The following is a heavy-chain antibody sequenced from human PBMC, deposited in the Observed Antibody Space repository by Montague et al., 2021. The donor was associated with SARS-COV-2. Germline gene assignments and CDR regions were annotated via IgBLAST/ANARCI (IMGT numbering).Heavy chain of an antibody. V-gene: IGHV4-31*03. CDR3: AAFAVTARKKIGY. D-gene: IGHD2-21*02. Sequence: TLSLTCTVSGDFITSSGFFWSWIRQHPGKGLEWVGYIYYGGNTYYNPSLKSRLSISVDTSKNQISLNLTSVTAADTAVYYCAAFAVTARKKIGYWGQGTLVPVSS. J-gene: IGHJ4*02. CDR1: GDFITSSGFF. CDR2: IYYGGNT.